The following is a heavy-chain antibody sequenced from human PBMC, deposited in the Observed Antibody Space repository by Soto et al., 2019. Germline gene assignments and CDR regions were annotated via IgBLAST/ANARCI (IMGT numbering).Heavy chain of an antibody. CDR2: INAGNGNT. CDR3: ARRVAVAGYFDY. Sequence: QVQLVQSGAEVMKPGASVKVSCKASGYTFTSYAMHWVRQAPGQRLEWMGWINAGNGNTKYSQKFQGRVTITRDTSASTAYMELSSLRSEDTAVYYCARRVAVAGYFDYWGQGTLVTVSS. J-gene: IGHJ4*02. V-gene: IGHV1-3*01. D-gene: IGHD6-19*01. CDR1: GYTFTSYA.